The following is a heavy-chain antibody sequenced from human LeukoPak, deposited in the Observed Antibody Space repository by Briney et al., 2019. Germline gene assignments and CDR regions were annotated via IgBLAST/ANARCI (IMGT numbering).Heavy chain of an antibody. J-gene: IGHJ4*02. CDR2: IYYSGTT. CDR3: ARHRGPTTEVTRDFDC. CDR1: GGSINYYY. D-gene: IGHD4-23*01. Sequence: PSETLSLTCTVSGGSINYYYWSWIRQPPGKGLEWIAYIYYSGTTNHNPSLKSRVTISVDTSKNQFSLKLSSVSAADTAVYYCARHRGPTTEVTRDFDCWGQGTLVTVSS. V-gene: IGHV4-59*01.